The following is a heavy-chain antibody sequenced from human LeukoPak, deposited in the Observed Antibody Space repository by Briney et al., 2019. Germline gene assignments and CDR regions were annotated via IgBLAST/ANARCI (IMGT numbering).Heavy chain of an antibody. D-gene: IGHD2-15*01. CDR3: ARGRASVVYFDY. V-gene: IGHV3-21*01. Sequence: GGSLRLSCAASGFTFSSYSMNWVRQAPGKGLEWVSSISSSSSYIYYADSVKGRFTISRDNAKNSLYLQMNSLRAEYTAVSYCARGRASVVYFDYWGREPWSPSPQ. J-gene: IGHJ4*02. CDR2: ISSSSSYI. CDR1: GFTFSSYS.